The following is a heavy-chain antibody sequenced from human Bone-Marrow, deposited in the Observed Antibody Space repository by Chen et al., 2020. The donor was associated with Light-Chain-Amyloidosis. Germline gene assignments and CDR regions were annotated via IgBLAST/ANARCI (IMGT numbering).Heavy chain of an antibody. J-gene: IGHJ4*02. Sequence: QVQLVESGGGVVQPGRSLRLSCAASGFTFSNYGMHWVRQTPGKGLEWVAVLSYDGKSKDYADSVKGRFTISRDSSKNTLYLQRNSLRAEDTAVYYCARVSFERGVPARPPGDSWGQGTLVTVSS. CDR1: GFTFSNYG. CDR3: ARVSFERGVPARPPGDS. D-gene: IGHD6-6*01. CDR2: LSYDGKSK. V-gene: IGHV3-30*03.